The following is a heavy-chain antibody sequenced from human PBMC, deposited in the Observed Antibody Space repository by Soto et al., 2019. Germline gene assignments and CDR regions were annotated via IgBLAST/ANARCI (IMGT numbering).Heavy chain of an antibody. V-gene: IGHV3-30-3*02. CDR2: MFRDENNK. CDR3: AKSTAN. J-gene: IGHJ4*02. Sequence: QVQVVESGGGVVQPGRSLRLSCAVSGVTVSDYPLHWVRQAPGKGLEWVAVMFRDENNKRYADSVKGRFTISRDNSKNTLYLQTDSLRPDDTAVYYCAKSTANWGQGTLVTVSS. CDR1: GVTVSDYP.